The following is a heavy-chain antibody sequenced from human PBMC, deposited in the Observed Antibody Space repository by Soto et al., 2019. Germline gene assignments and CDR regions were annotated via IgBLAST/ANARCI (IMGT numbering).Heavy chain of an antibody. CDR3: ARALTYYYGSGQYGMDV. CDR2: ITQDGSEK. CDR1: GFTFSSYW. V-gene: IGHV3-7*03. J-gene: IGHJ6*02. D-gene: IGHD3-10*01. Sequence: GGSLRLSCAASGFTFSSYWMSWVRQAPGKGLEWVANITQDGSEKYYVDSVKGRFTISRDNAKNSLYLQMNSLRAEDTAVYYCARALTYYYGSGQYGMDVWGQGTTVTVSS.